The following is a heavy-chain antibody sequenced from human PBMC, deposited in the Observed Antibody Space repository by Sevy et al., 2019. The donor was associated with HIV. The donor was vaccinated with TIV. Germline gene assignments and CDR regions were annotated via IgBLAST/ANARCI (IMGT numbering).Heavy chain of an antibody. V-gene: IGHV3-9*01. J-gene: IGHJ4*01. Sequence: SLKISCAASGFTFDDYAMHWVRQAPGKGLEWVSGISWNSGSIDYADSVKGPFTISRDNAKNSLYLQMKSLRADDTALYYCARDRDDGYCTNGVCSNFDNWGQGTLVTVSS. CDR3: ARDRDDGYCTNGVCSNFDN. D-gene: IGHD2-8*01. CDR1: GFTFDDYA. CDR2: ISWNSGSI.